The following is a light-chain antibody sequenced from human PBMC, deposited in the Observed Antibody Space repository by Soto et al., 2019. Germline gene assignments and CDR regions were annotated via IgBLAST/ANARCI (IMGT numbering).Light chain of an antibody. CDR1: NSNIGSNS. J-gene: IGLJ2*01. Sequence: QPVLTQPPSASGTPGQRVTISCSGSNSNIGSNSVYWYRQLPGTAPKLLIYRNNQRPSGVPDRFSVSKSGTSASLAISGLRSEDEAHYYCAAWDDSLSGHVVFGGGTKLTVL. V-gene: IGLV1-47*01. CDR3: AAWDDSLSGHVV. CDR2: RNN.